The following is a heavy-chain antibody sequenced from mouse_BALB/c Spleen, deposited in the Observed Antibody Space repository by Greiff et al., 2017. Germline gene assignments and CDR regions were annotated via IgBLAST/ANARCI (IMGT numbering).Heavy chain of an antibody. CDR3: ARDVDYYGYDYAMDY. CDR1: GYSITSGYY. CDR2: ISYDGSN. V-gene: IGHV3-6*02. D-gene: IGHD2-2*01. Sequence: EVKVEESGPGLVKPSQSLSLTCSVTGYSITSGYYWNWIRQFPGNKLEWMGYISYDGSNNYNPSLKNRISITRDTSKNQFFLKLNSVTTEDTATYYCARDVDYYGYDYAMDYWGQGTSVTVSS. J-gene: IGHJ4*01.